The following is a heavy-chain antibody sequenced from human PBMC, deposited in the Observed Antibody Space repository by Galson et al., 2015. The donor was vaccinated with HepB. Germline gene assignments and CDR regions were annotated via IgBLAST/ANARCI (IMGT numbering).Heavy chain of an antibody. V-gene: IGHV1-69*04. J-gene: IGHJ4*02. CDR1: GGTFSSYT. CDR3: AREGELERALDY. CDR2: IIPILGIA. D-gene: IGHD1-1*01. Sequence: SVKVSCKASGGTFSSYTISWVRQAPGQGLEWMGRIIPILGIANYAQKFQGRVTITADKSTSTAYMELSSLRSEDTAVYYCAREGELERALDYWGQGTLVTVSS.